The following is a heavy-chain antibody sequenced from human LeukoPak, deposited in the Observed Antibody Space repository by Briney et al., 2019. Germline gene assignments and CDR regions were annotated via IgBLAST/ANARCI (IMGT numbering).Heavy chain of an antibody. Sequence: GGSLRLSCAASGFTFSSYGMHWVRQAPGKGLEWVAVIWYDGSNKYYADSVKGRFTISRDNSKNTLYLQMNSLRAEDTAVYYCAREDDSSGYYYYYYGMDVWGQGTTVTVSS. D-gene: IGHD3-22*01. CDR1: GFTFSSYG. CDR3: AREDDSSGYYYYYYGMDV. CDR2: IWYDGSNK. V-gene: IGHV3-33*01. J-gene: IGHJ6*02.